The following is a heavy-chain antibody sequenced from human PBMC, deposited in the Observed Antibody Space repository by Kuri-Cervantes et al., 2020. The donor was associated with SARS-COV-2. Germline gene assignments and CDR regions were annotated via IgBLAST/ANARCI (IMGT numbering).Heavy chain of an antibody. D-gene: IGHD5-18*01. CDR3: AREDSXGYGDY. J-gene: IGHJ4*02. Sequence: GGSLRLSCAASGFPFSSYSMNWVRXAPGKGLEWVSSISSSSSYIYYADSVKGRFTISRDNAKNSLYLQMNSLRAEDTAXYYCAREDSXGYGDYWGRGTLVTVSS. CDR2: ISSSSSYI. V-gene: IGHV3-21*01. CDR1: GFPFSSYS.